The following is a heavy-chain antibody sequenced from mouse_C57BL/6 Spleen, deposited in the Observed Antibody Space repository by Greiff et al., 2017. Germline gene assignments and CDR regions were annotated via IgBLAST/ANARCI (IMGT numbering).Heavy chain of an antibody. V-gene: IGHV1-82*01. CDR2: IYPGDGDT. Sequence: QVQLKQSGPELVKPGASVKISCKASGYAFSSSWMNWVKQRPGKGLEWIGRIYPGDGDTNYNGKFKGQATLTADKSSSTAYMQLSSLTSEDSAVYFCARDRTGYYYAMDYWGQGTSVTVSS. J-gene: IGHJ4*01. CDR1: GYAFSSSW. CDR3: ARDRTGYYYAMDY. D-gene: IGHD4-1*01.